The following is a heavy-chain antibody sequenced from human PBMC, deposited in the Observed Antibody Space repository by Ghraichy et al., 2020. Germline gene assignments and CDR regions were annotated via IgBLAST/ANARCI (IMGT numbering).Heavy chain of an antibody. CDR2: IRSKADGGTT. Sequence: GGSLRLSCAASGFTFSNAWMSWVRQAPGKGLEWLGRIRSKADGGTTDYAATVKGRFFFSRDDSKDTLYLQMNSLKTEDTAVYYCTTLGVSDTWGQGTLVTVSS. V-gene: IGHV3-15*01. CDR3: TTLGVSDT. D-gene: IGHD3-10*01. J-gene: IGHJ5*02. CDR1: GFTFSNAW.